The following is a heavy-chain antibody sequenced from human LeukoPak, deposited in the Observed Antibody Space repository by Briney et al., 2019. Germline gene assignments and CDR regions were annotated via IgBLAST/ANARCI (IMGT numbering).Heavy chain of an antibody. Sequence: AGGSLRLSCAASGFAFSSYAMHWVRQAPGKGLEWVAIISYDEINEDYSDSVKGRFTISRDNSKNTLYLQMNSLRAEDTAVYYCAREGDGYNSPIDYWGQGTLVTVSS. J-gene: IGHJ4*02. CDR1: GFAFSSYA. CDR2: ISYDEINE. CDR3: AREGDGYNSPIDY. D-gene: IGHD5-24*01. V-gene: IGHV3-30*04.